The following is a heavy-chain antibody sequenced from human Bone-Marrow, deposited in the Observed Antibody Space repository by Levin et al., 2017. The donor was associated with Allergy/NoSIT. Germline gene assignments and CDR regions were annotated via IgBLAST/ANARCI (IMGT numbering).Heavy chain of an antibody. V-gene: IGHV4-31*02. J-gene: IGHJ6*02. CDR1: GDSMTARDYY. D-gene: IGHD3-10*01. CDR2: IHHSGSA. Sequence: SQTLSLTCSVSGDSMTARDYYWSWIRHQPGKGLEWIGFIHHSGSAYYNPSLKSRLTLSLDTSKRQFSLELTSVTVADTAVYFCARDECAWFGECYGMDVWGQGTTVIVSS. CDR3: ARDECAWFGECYGMDV.